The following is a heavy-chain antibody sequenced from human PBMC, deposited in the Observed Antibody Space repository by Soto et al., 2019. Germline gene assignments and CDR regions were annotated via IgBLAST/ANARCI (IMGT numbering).Heavy chain of an antibody. V-gene: IGHV1-18*01. Sequence: ASVKVSCKTSGYTLSNDRIYWVLQTPGQGLEWMGLISAYNGNTEYAQNFQGRVTMTTATSTSTAYMELRSLRSDDTAVYSCARGGPTSADYYYGMDVWGLGTTVTVSS. CDR3: ARGGPTSADYYYGMDV. D-gene: IGHD3-10*01. CDR1: GYTLSNDR. J-gene: IGHJ6*02. CDR2: ISAYNGNT.